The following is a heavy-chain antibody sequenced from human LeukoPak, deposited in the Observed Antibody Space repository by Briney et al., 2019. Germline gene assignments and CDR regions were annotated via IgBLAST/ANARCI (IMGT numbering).Heavy chain of an antibody. V-gene: IGHV3-49*04. D-gene: IGHD2-2*03. Sequence: GGSLRLSCSASGFTFADYTMTWVRQAPGKGLEWVGFIRNKAYGETTEYAASVKGRFTISRDDSESIVYLQMNSLKTEDTAVYYCSVDIGDYWGQGTLVTVSS. CDR1: GFTFADYT. CDR3: SVDIGDY. CDR2: IRNKAYGETT. J-gene: IGHJ4*02.